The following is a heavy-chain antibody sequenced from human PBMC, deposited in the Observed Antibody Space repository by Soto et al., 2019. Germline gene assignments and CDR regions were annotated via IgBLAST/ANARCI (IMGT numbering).Heavy chain of an antibody. D-gene: IGHD3-9*01. Sequence: SETLSLTCGVSGDSISSGGSSWNWIRQPPGRGMEWIGYIYESGKSYYNPSLRSRATISVDRSNNQFSLKVTSVTAADTAVYYCARETQYYFDACGSQGAPHFGFDLWGQGKMVTVS. CDR1: GDSISSGGSS. J-gene: IGHJ3*01. V-gene: IGHV4-30-2*01. CDR2: IYESGKS. CDR3: ARETQYYFDACGSQGAPHFGFDL.